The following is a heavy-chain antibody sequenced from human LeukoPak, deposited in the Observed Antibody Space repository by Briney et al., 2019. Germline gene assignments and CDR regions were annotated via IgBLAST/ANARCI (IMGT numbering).Heavy chain of an antibody. CDR3: ARAHGATPKLMLFDI. D-gene: IGHD5-12*01. J-gene: IGHJ3*02. V-gene: IGHV4-31*03. CDR1: GGSISSGGYY. Sequence: PSQTLSLTCTVSGGSISSGGYYWSWIRQHPGKGLKWIGYIYYSGSTYYNPSLKSRVTISVDTSKNQFSLKLSSVTAADTAVYYCARAHGATPKLMLFDIWGQGTMVTVSS. CDR2: IYYSGST.